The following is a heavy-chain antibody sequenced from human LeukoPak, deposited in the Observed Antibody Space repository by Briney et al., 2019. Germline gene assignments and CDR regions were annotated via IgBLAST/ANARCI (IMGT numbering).Heavy chain of an antibody. CDR2: IYYSWSS. D-gene: IGHD4-11*01. CDR3: ARDNGDYRSIYYYMDV. Sequence: PSQTLSLTCTVSGGSLNSGGSCWRWIRQHPGKGLEWIGCIYYSWSSYYNPSLKSRVTLSLDTSKNQFSLKLSSVTAADTAVYYCARDNGDYRSIYYYMDVWGKGTTVTVSS. J-gene: IGHJ6*03. CDR1: GGSLNSGGSC. V-gene: IGHV4-31*03.